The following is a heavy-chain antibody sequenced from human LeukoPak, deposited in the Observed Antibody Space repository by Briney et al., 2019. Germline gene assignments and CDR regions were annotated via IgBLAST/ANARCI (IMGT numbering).Heavy chain of an antibody. Sequence: PGGSLRLSCAASGFTFSSYWMSWVRQAPGKGLEWVANIRQDGSEKYYVDSVEGRFTISRDNAKNSLYLQMNSLRAEDTAVYYCARDLGPADAFDIWGQGTMVTVSS. CDR2: IRQDGSEK. D-gene: IGHD2-2*01. J-gene: IGHJ3*02. CDR1: GFTFSSYW. CDR3: ARDLGPADAFDI. V-gene: IGHV3-7*01.